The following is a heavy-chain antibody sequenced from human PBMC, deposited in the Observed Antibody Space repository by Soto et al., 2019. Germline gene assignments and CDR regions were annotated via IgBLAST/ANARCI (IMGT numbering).Heavy chain of an antibody. J-gene: IGHJ4*02. CDR3: VREDGLVGSNSAFDY. CDR2: INGRSNYK. Sequence: EVQVVESGGGLVKPGGSLRLSCATSGFSFSTYNMNWVRQAPGKGLECVSSINGRSNYKYYTDSVKGRFAISRDNPKNSLYLQMDSLRVEDTAVYYCVREDGLVGSNSAFDYWGQGTLVTVSS. CDR1: GFSFSTYN. D-gene: IGHD1-26*01. V-gene: IGHV3-21*02.